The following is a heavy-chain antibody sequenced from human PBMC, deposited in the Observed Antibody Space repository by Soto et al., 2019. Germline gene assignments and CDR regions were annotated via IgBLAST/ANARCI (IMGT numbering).Heavy chain of an antibody. CDR3: ARDEDDDYGDDYGMDV. CDR2: ISSSSTI. D-gene: IGHD4-17*01. V-gene: IGHV3-48*02. Sequence: PGGSLRLSCAASGFTFSSYSMNWVRQAPGKGLEWVSYISSSSTIYYADSVKGRFTISRDNAKNSLYLQMNSLRDEDTAVYYCARDEDDDYGDDYGMDVWGQGTTVTVSS. J-gene: IGHJ6*02. CDR1: GFTFSSYS.